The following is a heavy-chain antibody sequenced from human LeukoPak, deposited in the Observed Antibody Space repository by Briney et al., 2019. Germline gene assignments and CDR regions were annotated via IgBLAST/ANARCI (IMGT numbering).Heavy chain of an antibody. CDR1: GGSISSYY. V-gene: IGHV4-59*08. D-gene: IGHD3-10*01. J-gene: IGHJ6*02. Sequence: PSETLSLTCTVSGGSISSYYWSWIRQPPGKGLEWIGYIYYSGSTNYNPSLKSRVTISVDTSKNQFSLKLSSVTAADTAVYYCARTRGVPYYYYGMDVWGQGTTVTVSS. CDR2: IYYSGST. CDR3: ARTRGVPYYYYGMDV.